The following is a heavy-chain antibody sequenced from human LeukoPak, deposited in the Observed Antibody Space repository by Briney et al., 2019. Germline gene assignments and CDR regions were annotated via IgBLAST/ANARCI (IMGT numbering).Heavy chain of an antibody. CDR3: AKDRSCTNDICHGDFDY. Sequence: GGSLRLSCAASGFTFSSYAVSWVRQAPGKGLEWVSSISGSGGSTYSADSVKGRFTISRDNSKNTLYPQMNSLRAEDTALYYCAKDRSCTNDICHGDFDYWGQGTLVTVSS. J-gene: IGHJ4*02. CDR1: GFTFSSYA. D-gene: IGHD2-8*01. CDR2: ISGSGGST. V-gene: IGHV3-23*01.